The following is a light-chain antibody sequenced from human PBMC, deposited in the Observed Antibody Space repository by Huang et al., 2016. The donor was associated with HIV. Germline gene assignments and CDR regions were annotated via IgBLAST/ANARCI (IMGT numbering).Light chain of an antibody. V-gene: IGKV3-11*01. CDR2: DAS. CDR3: QQRRNWPVT. J-gene: IGKJ2*01. Sequence: EIVLTQSPATLSLSPGESVTLSCRASQSVRSYLAWYQQKPGQAPRLLIYDASNRATGIPARFSGSGSGTDFTLTINSLEPEDFAVYYCQQRRNWPVTFGQGTKVEIK. CDR1: QSVRSY.